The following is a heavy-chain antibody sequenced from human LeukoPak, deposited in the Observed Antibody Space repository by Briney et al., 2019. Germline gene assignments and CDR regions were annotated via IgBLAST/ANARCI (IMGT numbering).Heavy chain of an antibody. CDR1: GFTFSSYA. J-gene: IGHJ5*02. D-gene: IGHD2-2*01. Sequence: GGSLRLSCAASGFTFSSYAMHWVRQAPGKGLEWVAVISYDGSNKYYADSVKGRFTISRDNSKNTLYLQMNSLRAEDTAVYYCAREQNFVVVPAAGWFDPWGQGTLVTVS. CDR2: ISYDGSNK. V-gene: IGHV3-30-3*01. CDR3: AREQNFVVVPAAGWFDP.